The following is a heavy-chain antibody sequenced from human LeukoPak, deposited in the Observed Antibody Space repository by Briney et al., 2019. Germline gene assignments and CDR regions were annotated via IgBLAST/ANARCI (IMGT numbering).Heavy chain of an antibody. J-gene: IGHJ4*02. D-gene: IGHD6-6*01. CDR3: ARLTRLSTSPDRYYLDY. V-gene: IGHV4-4*09. CDR1: GDSISSYY. CDR2: IYTSGGT. Sequence: SETLSLTCTVSGDSISSYYWSWIRQPPGKVLEWIGYIYTSGGTNYIPSLKGRVTISIDTSKNQFSLKLSSVTAADSAVYYCARLTRLSTSPDRYYLDYWGQGTLVTVSS.